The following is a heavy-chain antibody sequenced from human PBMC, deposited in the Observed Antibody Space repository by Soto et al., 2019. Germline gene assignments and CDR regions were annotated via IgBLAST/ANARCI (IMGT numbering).Heavy chain of an antibody. J-gene: IGHJ6*02. CDR3: ARVGGLPRRNYYYYYGMDV. D-gene: IGHD1-26*01. CDR1: GGSISSSNW. V-gene: IGHV4-4*02. Sequence: QVQLQESGPGLVKPSGTLSLTCAVSGGSISSSNWWSWVRQPPGKGLEWIGEIYHSGSTNYNPSLKSRDTISVDKSKNQFSLKLSSVTAADTAVYYCARVGGLPRRNYYYYYGMDVWGQGTTVTVSS. CDR2: IYHSGST.